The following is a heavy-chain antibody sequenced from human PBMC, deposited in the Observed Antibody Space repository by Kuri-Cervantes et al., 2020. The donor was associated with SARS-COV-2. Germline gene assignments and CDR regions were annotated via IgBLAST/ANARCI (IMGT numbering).Heavy chain of an antibody. CDR1: GFTFSDYY. CDR3: ARAPIPLSPLDY. CDR2: ISSSGSTI. Sequence: GESLKISCAASGFTFSDYYMSWIRQAPGKGLEWVSYISSSGSTIYYADSVKGRFTISRDNAKNSLYLQMNSLRAEDTAVYYCARAPIPLSPLDYWGQGTLVTVSS. V-gene: IGHV3-11*04. J-gene: IGHJ4*02.